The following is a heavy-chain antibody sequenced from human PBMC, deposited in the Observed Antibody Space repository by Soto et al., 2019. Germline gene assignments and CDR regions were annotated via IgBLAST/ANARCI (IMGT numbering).Heavy chain of an antibody. CDR3: ASPSSAYCSDTSCYVASFHY. J-gene: IGHJ4*02. CDR2: IYHSGST. Sequence: PSETLSLTCAVSITNIYYFGWIRQPPGKGLEWIGSIYHSGSTYYNPSLKSRVTISVETSRNQFSLKLRSVTAADTAVYFCASPSSAYCSDTSCYVASFHYWGPGLMVTVSS. D-gene: IGHD2-2*01. V-gene: IGHV4-38-2*01. CDR1: ITNIYY.